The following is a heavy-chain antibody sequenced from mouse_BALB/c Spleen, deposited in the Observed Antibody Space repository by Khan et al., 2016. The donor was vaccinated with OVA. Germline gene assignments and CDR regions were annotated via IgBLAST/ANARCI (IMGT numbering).Heavy chain of an antibody. J-gene: IGHJ2*01. Sequence: EVQLVESGGGIVQPGGSLKRSCAASRFTISSYGMSSVRQTPDKRLELVATIDSNGGSTDYPASVKSRITIPGDQAKSALNQQMAMLQSEDPAIYYCERSAIWGQGTTLTVSS. CDR2: IDSNGGST. V-gene: IGHV5-6-3*01. CDR3: ERSAI. CDR1: RFTISSYG. D-gene: IGHD2-12*01.